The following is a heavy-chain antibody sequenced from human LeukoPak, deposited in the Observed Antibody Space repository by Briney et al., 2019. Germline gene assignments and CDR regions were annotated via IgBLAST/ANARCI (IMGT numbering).Heavy chain of an antibody. CDR3: ARGRPDYYYYGMDV. J-gene: IGHJ6*02. CDR2: NYTSGST. Sequence: SETLSLTCTVSGGSISSYYWSWIRQPAGKGLEWIGRNYTSGSTNYNPSLKSRVTMSVDTSKNQFSLKLSSVTAADTAVYYCARGRPDYYYYGMDVWGQGTTVTVSS. CDR1: GGSISSYY. V-gene: IGHV4-4*07.